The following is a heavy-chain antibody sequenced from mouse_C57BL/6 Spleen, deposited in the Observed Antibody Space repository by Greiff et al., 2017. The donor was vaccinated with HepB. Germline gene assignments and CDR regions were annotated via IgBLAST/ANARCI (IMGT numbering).Heavy chain of an antibody. V-gene: IGHV3-6*01. CDR1: GYSITSGYY. D-gene: IGHD2-3*01. Sequence: EVQLQESGPGLVKPSQSLSLTCSVTGYSITSGYYWNWIRQFPGNKLEWMGYISYDGSNNYNPSLKNRISITRDTSKNQFFLKLNSVTTEDTATYYCARDYDLDYWGQVTTLTVSS. CDR2: ISYDGSN. CDR3: ARDYDLDY. J-gene: IGHJ2*01.